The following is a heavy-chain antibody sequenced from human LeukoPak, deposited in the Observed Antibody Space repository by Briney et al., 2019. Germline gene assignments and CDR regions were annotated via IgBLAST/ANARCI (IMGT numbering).Heavy chain of an antibody. J-gene: IGHJ4*02. CDR3: ARDNAWSHMDY. V-gene: IGHV4-4*07. CDR1: GGSISSYY. Sequence: SETLSLTCTVSGGSISSYYWSWIRQPAGKGLEWIGRIYTSGSTNYNPSLKSRVTISVDKSKNQFSLKLSSVTAADTAVYYSARDNAWSHMDYLGQGTLVTFSS. CDR2: IYTSGST.